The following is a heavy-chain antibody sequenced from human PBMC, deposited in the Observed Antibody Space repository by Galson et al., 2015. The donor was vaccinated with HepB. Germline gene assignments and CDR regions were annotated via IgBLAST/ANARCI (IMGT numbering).Heavy chain of an antibody. J-gene: IGHJ6*03. CDR1: GFTFSSYA. D-gene: IGHD6-19*01. CDR3: ARAGGSGWPQHYYYYYYMDV. V-gene: IGHV3-23*01. Sequence: SLRLSCAASGFTFSSYAMSWVRQAPGKGLEWVSSISGSGGSTYYADSVKGRFTISRDNSKNTLYLQMNSLRAEDTAVYYCARAGGSGWPQHYYYYYYMDVWGKGTTVTVSS. CDR2: ISGSGGST.